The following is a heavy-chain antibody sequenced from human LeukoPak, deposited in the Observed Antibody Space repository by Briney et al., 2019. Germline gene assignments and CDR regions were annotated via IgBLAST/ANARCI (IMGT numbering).Heavy chain of an antibody. V-gene: IGHV3-7*01. CDR2: IKQDESEK. CDR3: ARLPVSQRGFDF. CDR1: GFTFSNYA. D-gene: IGHD1-26*01. Sequence: GGSLRLSCAASGFTFSNYALSWVRQAPGKGLEWVANIKQDESEKYYVDSVKGRFTISKDNAKNSLYLQMNSLRAEDTAVYYCARLPVSQRGFDFWGQGSLVTVSS. J-gene: IGHJ4*02.